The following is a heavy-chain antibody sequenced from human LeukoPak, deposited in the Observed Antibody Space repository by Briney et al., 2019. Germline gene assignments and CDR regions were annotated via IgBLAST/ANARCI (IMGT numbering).Heavy chain of an antibody. J-gene: IGHJ4*02. V-gene: IGHV3-30*18. CDR3: AEVYGGPYYDSSGYYSDSDY. CDR2: ISYDGSNK. CDR1: GFTFSSYG. D-gene: IGHD3-22*01. Sequence: PGGSLRLSCAASGFTFSSYGMHWVRQAPGKGLEWVAVISYDGSNKYYADSVKGRFTISRDNSKNTLYLQMNSLRAEDTAVYYCAEVYGGPYYDSSGYYSDSDYWGQGTLVTVSS.